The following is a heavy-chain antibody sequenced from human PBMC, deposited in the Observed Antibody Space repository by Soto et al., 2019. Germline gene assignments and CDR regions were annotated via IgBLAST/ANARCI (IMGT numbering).Heavy chain of an antibody. CDR3: ARVRDCSGGTCYSWWFDP. CDR2: IYYSGST. V-gene: IGHV4-59*01. J-gene: IGHJ5*02. D-gene: IGHD2-15*01. Sequence: PSETLSLTCTVSGGSISSYDWSWIRQPPGKGLEWIGHIYYSGSTSYNSSLKSRVTISVDTSKSQLSLKLSSVTAADTAVYYCARVRDCSGGTCYSWWFDPWGQGTLATVSS. CDR1: GGSISSYD.